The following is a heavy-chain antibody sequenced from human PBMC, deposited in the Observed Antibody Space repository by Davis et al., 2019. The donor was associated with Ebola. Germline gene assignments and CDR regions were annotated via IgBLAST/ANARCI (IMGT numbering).Heavy chain of an antibody. CDR2: ISYDGSNK. J-gene: IGHJ4*02. Sequence: PGGSLRLSCAASGFTFSSYGMHWVRQAPGKGLEWVAVISYDGSNKYYADSVKGRFTISRDNSKNTLYLQMNSLRAEDTAVYYCAGGSDWTVDYWGQGTLVTVSS. CDR1: GFTFSSYG. D-gene: IGHD1-26*01. V-gene: IGHV3-30*03. CDR3: AGGSDWTVDY.